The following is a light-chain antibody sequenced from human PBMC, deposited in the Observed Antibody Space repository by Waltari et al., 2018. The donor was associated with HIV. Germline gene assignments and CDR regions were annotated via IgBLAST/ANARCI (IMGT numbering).Light chain of an antibody. CDR2: GAS. Sequence: EIVLTQSPGTLSLSPGERATLSCRASHSVRSASLAWYQQKPGHAPRLLIFGASSRAPGIPDRFSGSGAVTDFILTISRLEPEDCAVYYCQQYAASPLTFGGGTRVEIK. CDR3: QQYAASPLT. V-gene: IGKV3-20*01. J-gene: IGKJ4*01. CDR1: HSVRSAS.